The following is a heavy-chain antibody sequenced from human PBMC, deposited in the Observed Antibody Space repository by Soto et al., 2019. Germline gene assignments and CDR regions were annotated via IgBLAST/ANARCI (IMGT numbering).Heavy chain of an antibody. CDR1: GYIFTSYW. CDR3: ARFTYDSSGYYLAFIDY. V-gene: IGHV5-51*01. CDR2: IYPGDSDT. J-gene: IGHJ4*02. D-gene: IGHD3-22*01. Sequence: PGESLKISCNGSGYIFTSYWIGWVRQMPGKGLEWMGIIYPGDSDTRYSPSFQGQVTISADKSISTAYLQWSSLKASDTAMYYCARFTYDSSGYYLAFIDYWGQGTLVTVSS.